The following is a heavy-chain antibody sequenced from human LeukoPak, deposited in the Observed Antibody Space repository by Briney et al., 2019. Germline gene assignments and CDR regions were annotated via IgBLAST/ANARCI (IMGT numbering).Heavy chain of an antibody. J-gene: IGHJ4*02. CDR3: ARAPAEGGYYYFDY. CDR2: ISSSSSYI. D-gene: IGHD5-12*01. V-gene: IGHV3-21*01. Sequence: PGGSLRLSCAASGFTFSSYSMNWVRQAPGKGLEWVSSISSSSSYIYYADSVKGRFTISRDNAKNSLYLQMNSLRAEDTAVYYCARAPAEGGYYYFDYWGQGTLVTVSS. CDR1: GFTFSSYS.